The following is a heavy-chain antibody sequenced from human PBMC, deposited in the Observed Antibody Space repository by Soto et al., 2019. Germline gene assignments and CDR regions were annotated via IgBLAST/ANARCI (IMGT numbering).Heavy chain of an antibody. CDR3: AHRSSLTLFGTSGYIFDH. CDR2: IYWNDDR. D-gene: IGHD3-22*01. J-gene: IGHJ4*02. CDR1: GFSLTTTGEG. Sequence: SGPTLVNPTQTLTLTCAFSGFSLTTTGEGVAWIRQSPGKALEWLALIYWNDDRRYSPSLKSRLTVTRDTSKDQVVLTLTNMDHVDSGTYFYAHRSSLTLFGTSGYIFDHWGQGTPVTVSS. V-gene: IGHV2-5*01.